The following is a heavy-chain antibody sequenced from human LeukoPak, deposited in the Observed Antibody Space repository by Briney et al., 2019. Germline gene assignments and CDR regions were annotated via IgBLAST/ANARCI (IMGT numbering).Heavy chain of an antibody. Sequence: SETLSLTCAVSGGSISSGGYSWRWLRQPPGKGLEWIGYIYYSGSTYYNPSLKSRVTISVDTSKNQFSLKLSSVTAADTAVYYCAREHSKTYYYDSSGTGYFDYWGQGTLVTVSS. D-gene: IGHD3-22*01. CDR3: AREHSKTYYYDSSGTGYFDY. CDR1: GGSISSGGYS. CDR2: IYYSGST. J-gene: IGHJ4*02. V-gene: IGHV4-30-4*07.